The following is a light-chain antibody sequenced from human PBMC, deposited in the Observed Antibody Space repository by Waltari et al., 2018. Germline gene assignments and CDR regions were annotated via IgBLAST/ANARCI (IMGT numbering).Light chain of an antibody. CDR1: QSISRN. V-gene: IGKV3-15*01. CDR2: AAS. Sequence: EVVMTQSPATLSVSPGESATLSCRASQSISRNVVWYQQRPGRAPRPLIYAASTRASDTPARFSGSGSGTDFSLTITGLKSEDSAVYYCQQFNDWPRTFGRGTRVEI. CDR3: QQFNDWPRT. J-gene: IGKJ1*01.